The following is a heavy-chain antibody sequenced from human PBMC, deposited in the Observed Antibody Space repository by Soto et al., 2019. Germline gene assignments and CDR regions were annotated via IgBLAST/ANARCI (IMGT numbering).Heavy chain of an antibody. CDR3: AKVLWFGELLYIFESYGMDV. CDR1: GFTFSSYA. D-gene: IGHD3-10*01. Sequence: GGSLRLSCAASGFTFSSYAMSWVRQAPGKGLEWVSAISGSGGSTYYADSVKGRFTISRDNSKNTLYLQMNSLRAEDTAVYYCAKVLWFGELLYIFESYGMDVWGQGTTVTVSS. V-gene: IGHV3-23*01. CDR2: ISGSGGST. J-gene: IGHJ6*02.